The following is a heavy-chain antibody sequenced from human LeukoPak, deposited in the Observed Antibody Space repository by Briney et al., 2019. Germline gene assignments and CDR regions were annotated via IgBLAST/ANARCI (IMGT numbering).Heavy chain of an antibody. CDR2: INPSGGST. CDR1: GYTFTSYY. Sequence: ASVKVSCKASGYTFTSYYMHWVRQAPGQGLEWMGIINPSGGSTSYAQKFQGRVTITADESTSTAYMELSSLRSEDTAVYYCASDLVVPAAINYYYYGMDVWGQGTTVTVSS. CDR3: ASDLVVPAAINYYYYGMDV. D-gene: IGHD2-2*02. J-gene: IGHJ6*02. V-gene: IGHV1-46*01.